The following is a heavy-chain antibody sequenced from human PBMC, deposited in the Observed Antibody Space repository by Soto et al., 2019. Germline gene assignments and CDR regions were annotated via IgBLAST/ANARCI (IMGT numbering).Heavy chain of an antibody. Sequence: SVKVSCKSSGFTFTSSAVQWVRQARGQRLEWIGWIVVGSGNTNYAQKFQEGVTITRDMSTSTAYMELSSLRSEDTAVYYCAAGSIAAAVINWFDPWGQGTLVTVSS. CDR3: AAGSIAAAVINWFDP. J-gene: IGHJ5*02. CDR1: GFTFTSSA. V-gene: IGHV1-58*01. D-gene: IGHD6-13*01. CDR2: IVVGSGNT.